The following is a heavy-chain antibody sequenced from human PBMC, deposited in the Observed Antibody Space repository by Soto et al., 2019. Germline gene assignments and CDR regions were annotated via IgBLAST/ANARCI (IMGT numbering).Heavy chain of an antibody. CDR2: IFDSGST. CDR3: AREIMPLTNDWYFDL. Sequence: QVQLQESGPGLVKPSETLSLTCTVFGGSISGGVHSWSWIRQPPGKGLEWIGHIFDSGSTYYNPSLKSRLTISVDTSKNQFSLRPSSVTAADTAVYYCAREIMPLTNDWYFDLWGRGTLVTVSS. CDR1: GGSISGGVHS. J-gene: IGHJ2*01. V-gene: IGHV4-30-4*01. D-gene: IGHD2-8*01.